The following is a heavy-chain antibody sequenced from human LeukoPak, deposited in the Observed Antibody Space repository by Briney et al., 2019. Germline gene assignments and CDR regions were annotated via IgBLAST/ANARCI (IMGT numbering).Heavy chain of an antibody. CDR2: ISAYHGNT. CDR1: GYTFTSYG. J-gene: IGHJ4*02. CDR3: ARNLTPLRFFDWLLPWDY. Sequence: ASVKVSCKASGYTFTSYGISWVRQAPGQGLEWMGWISAYHGNTNYAQKLQGRVTMTRDTSISTAYMELSRLRSDDTAVYYCARNLTPLRFFDWLLPWDYWGQGSLVTVSS. D-gene: IGHD3-9*01. V-gene: IGHV1-18*01.